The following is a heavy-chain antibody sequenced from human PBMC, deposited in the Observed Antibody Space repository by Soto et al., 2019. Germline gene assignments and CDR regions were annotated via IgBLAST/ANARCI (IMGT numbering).Heavy chain of an antibody. CDR1: GYTFTTYY. J-gene: IGHJ6*02. CDR2: INPTGRTI. Sequence: QVQLVQSGAEVKKPGASVKVSCKTSGYTFTTYYIHWVRRAPGQGLEWMGMINPTGRTIRYAQKFQGRVTMTRDTSTSTVYMEVSSLRSDDTAVYYCALNYYYYGMDFWGQGTTVAVSS. CDR3: ALNYYYYGMDF. V-gene: IGHV1-46*01.